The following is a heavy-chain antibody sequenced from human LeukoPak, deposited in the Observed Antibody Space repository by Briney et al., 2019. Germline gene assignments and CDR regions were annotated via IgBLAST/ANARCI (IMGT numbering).Heavy chain of an antibody. Sequence: PSETLSLTCAVYGGSFSGYYWSWIRQPPGKGLEWIGEINHSGSTNYNPSLKSRVTTSLDTSKNQFSLKLTPVTAADAGVYYCARAAGSGWYGSRWFDPWGQGTLVTVSS. J-gene: IGHJ5*02. V-gene: IGHV4-34*01. CDR3: ARAAGSGWYGSRWFDP. CDR1: GGSFSGYY. CDR2: INHSGST. D-gene: IGHD6-19*01.